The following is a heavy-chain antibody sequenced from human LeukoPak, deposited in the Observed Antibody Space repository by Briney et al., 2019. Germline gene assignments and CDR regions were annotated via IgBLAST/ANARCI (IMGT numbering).Heavy chain of an antibody. CDR2: INPNSGGT. CDR3: ARDGAYYGSGSQFDY. D-gene: IGHD3-10*01. J-gene: IGHJ4*02. V-gene: IGHV1-2*02. CDR1: GGTFSSYA. Sequence: ASVKVSCKASGGTFSSYAISWVRQAPGQGLEWMGWINPNSGGTNYAQKFQGRVTMTRDTSISTAYMELSRLRSDDTAVYYCARDGAYYGSGSQFDYWGQGTLVTVSS.